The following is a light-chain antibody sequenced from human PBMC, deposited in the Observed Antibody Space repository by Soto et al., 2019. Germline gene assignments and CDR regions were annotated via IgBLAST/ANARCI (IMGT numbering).Light chain of an antibody. CDR3: QQSYTTPHT. J-gene: IGKJ4*01. V-gene: IGKV1-39*01. CDR2: GAS. Sequence: DIPMTQSPSSLSASVGDRVTITCRASQSISNFLNWYQQQPGKAPRLLIYGASSLQSGVPPRFSGSGSGTDFTLTISSLQPEDFASYYCQQSYTTPHTFGGGTKVEIK. CDR1: QSISNF.